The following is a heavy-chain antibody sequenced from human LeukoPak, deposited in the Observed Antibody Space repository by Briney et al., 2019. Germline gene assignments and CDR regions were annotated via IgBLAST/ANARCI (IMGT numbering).Heavy chain of an antibody. V-gene: IGHV4-4*07. Sequence: PSETLSLTCTVSGGSISGYFWTWIRQPAGKELEWIGRVYTSGTTYYNPSLESRVTISLDTFNNQFSLRVTSVTAADTAIYYCARGTEKTRSSGYYSFDHWGRGLLVTVSS. J-gene: IGHJ4*02. CDR3: ARGTEKTRSSGYYSFDH. CDR1: GGSISGYF. CDR2: VYTSGTT. D-gene: IGHD3-22*01.